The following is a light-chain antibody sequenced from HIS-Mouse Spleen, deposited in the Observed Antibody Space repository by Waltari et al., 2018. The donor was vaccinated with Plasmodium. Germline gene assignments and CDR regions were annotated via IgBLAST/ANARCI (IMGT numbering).Light chain of an antibody. V-gene: IGKV3-15*01. CDR1: QSVSSN. J-gene: IGKJ3*01. CDR3: QQYNNWSFT. CDR2: GAS. Sequence: EIVMTPSPATLSVSPGERATLPCRASQSVSSNLAWYQQKPGQAPRLLSYGASTRATGIPARFRGSGSGTEFTLTISSLQSEDFAVYYCQQYNNWSFTFGPGTKVDIK.